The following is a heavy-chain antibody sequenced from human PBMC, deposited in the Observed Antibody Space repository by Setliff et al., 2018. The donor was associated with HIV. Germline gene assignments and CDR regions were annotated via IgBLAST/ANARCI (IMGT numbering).Heavy chain of an antibody. CDR2: IYQSGST. CDR3: ARHPRGSIAAAASSFDY. J-gene: IGHJ4*02. CDR1: HYSISSEYY. V-gene: IGHV4-38-2*02. D-gene: IGHD6-13*01. Sequence: SETLSLTCTVSHYSISSEYYWGWFRQPPGKGLEYIGSIYQSGSTYYSPSLKSRVTISVAMSKNQFSLKLSSVTAADTAVYYCARHPRGSIAAAASSFDYWGQGTLVTVSS.